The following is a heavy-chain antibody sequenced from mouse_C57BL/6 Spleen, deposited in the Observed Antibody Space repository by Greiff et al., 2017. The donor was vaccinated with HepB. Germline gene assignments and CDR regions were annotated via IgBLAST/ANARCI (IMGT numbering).Heavy chain of an antibody. CDR3: ARELYDYDDEVLGFAY. CDR2: INPNNGGT. J-gene: IGHJ3*01. CDR1: GYTFTDYN. D-gene: IGHD2-4*01. V-gene: IGHV1-22*01. Sequence: EVKLLESGPELVKPGASVKMSCKASGYTFTDYNMHWVKQSHGKSLEWIGYINPNNGGTSYNQKFKGKATLTVNKSSSTAYMELRSLTSEDSAVYYCARELYDYDDEVLGFAYWGQGTLVTVSA.